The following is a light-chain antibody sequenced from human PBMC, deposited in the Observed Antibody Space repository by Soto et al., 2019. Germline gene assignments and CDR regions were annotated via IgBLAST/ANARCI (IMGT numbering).Light chain of an antibody. J-gene: IGKJ3*01. CDR1: QAISRF. V-gene: IGKV1-39*01. CDR2: DAS. CDR3: QQSYNNPRP. Sequence: DVQMTQSPPSLSASVGDRVTITCRASQAISRFLNWYQQKPGKAPKLIIYDASSLQSGVPSRFSGSGSGTDFTLTISSLQPEDFATYYCQQSYNNPRPFGPGTTVDIK.